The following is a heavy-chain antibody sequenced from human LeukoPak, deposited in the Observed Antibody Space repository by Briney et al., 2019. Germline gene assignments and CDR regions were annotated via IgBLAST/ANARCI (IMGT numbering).Heavy chain of an antibody. CDR2: ISSSGSTI. V-gene: IGHV3-11*01. CDR1: GFTFSDYY. Sequence: GGSLRLSCAASGFTFSDYYMRWIGQAPGKGLEWVSYISSSGSTIYYADSVKGRFTISRDNAKNSLYLQMNSLRAEDTAVYYCARARDYDFLQDYWGQGTLVTVSS. CDR3: ARARDYDFLQDY. D-gene: IGHD3-3*01. J-gene: IGHJ4*02.